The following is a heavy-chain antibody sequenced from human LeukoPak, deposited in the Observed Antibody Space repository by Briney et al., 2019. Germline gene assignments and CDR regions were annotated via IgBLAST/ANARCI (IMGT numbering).Heavy chain of an antibody. D-gene: IGHD5-18*01. CDR2: INHSGST. Sequence: SETLSLTCTVPGGSISSSSYYWGWIRQPPGKGLEWIGEINHSGSTNYNPSLKSRVTISVDTSKNQFSLKLSSVTAADTAVYYCARARSSYGYGDAFDIWGQGTMVTVSS. V-gene: IGHV4-39*07. CDR1: GGSISSSSYY. J-gene: IGHJ3*02. CDR3: ARARSSYGYGDAFDI.